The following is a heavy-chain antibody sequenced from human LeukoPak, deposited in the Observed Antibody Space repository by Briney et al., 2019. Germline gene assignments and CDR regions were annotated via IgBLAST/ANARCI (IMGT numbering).Heavy chain of an antibody. CDR3: ARGNLDGFDI. CDR1: GFTVSNIY. J-gene: IGHJ3*02. Sequence: PGGSLRLSCAASGFTVSNIYMSWVRQAPGKGLGWVSVISGGGNTDYSDSVKGRVTLSRDNSKNTLFLQMNSLRAEDTAVYYCARGNLDGFDIWGQGTMVTVSS. CDR2: ISGGGNT. V-gene: IGHV3-66*01.